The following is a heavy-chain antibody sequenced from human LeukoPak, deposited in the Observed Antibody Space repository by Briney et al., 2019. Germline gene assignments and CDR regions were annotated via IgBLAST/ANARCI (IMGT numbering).Heavy chain of an antibody. Sequence: SETLSLTCTVSSGSISTSNYYWGWVRQPPGKALEWIGNIFYSGSTYYNPSLKSRVTISVDTSKNQFSLKLSSVTAADTAVYYCARRLGIGEFDYWGQGTLVTVSS. CDR3: ARRLGIGEFDY. V-gene: IGHV4-39*07. CDR2: IFYSGST. D-gene: IGHD7-27*01. J-gene: IGHJ4*02. CDR1: SGSISTSNYY.